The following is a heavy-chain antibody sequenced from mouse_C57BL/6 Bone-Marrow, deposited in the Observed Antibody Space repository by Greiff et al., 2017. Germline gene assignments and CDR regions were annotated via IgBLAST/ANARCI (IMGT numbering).Heavy chain of an antibody. CDR1: GYTFTSYW. D-gene: IGHD1-1*01. Sequence: VQLQQSGAELAKPGASVKLSCKASGYTFTSYWMHWVKQRPGQGLEWIGYINPSSGYTKYNQKFKDKATLTADKSSSTAYMQLSSLTYEDSAVYYCARRGHYYYGSSYPAWFAYWGQGTLVTVSA. CDR3: ARRGHYYYGSSYPAWFAY. CDR2: INPSSGYT. V-gene: IGHV1-7*01. J-gene: IGHJ3*01.